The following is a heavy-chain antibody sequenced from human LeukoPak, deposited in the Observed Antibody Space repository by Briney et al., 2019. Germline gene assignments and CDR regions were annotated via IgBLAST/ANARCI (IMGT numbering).Heavy chain of an antibody. CDR2: IYYSGST. J-gene: IGHJ4*02. CDR3: ERLKWLKFYFDY. D-gene: IGHD6-19*01. CDR1: GDSINSLDL. Sequence: PSETLSLTCTVSGDSINSLDLWSWVRQPPGKGLEGIGSIYYSGSTYYNPSLKSRVTISVDTSKNQFSLKLSSVTAADTAVYYCERLKWLKFYFDYWGQGTLVTVSS. V-gene: IGHV4-39*01.